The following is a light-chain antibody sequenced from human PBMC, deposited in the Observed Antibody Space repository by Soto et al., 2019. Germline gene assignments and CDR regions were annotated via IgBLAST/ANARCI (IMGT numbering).Light chain of an antibody. J-gene: IGKJ1*01. Sequence: DIQMTQSPSTLSASVGDRVTITCRASQSIDSCLAWYQQKPGKAPNLLIYKASSLESGVPSRFSGSGSGTEFTLTISRLQPDDSATYYCQQFQRYPVTFGQGTKVEI. V-gene: IGKV1-5*03. CDR3: QQFQRYPVT. CDR2: KAS. CDR1: QSIDSC.